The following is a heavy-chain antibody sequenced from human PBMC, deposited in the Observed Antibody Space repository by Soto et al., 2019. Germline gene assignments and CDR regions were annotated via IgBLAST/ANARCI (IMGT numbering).Heavy chain of an antibody. D-gene: IGHD3-22*01. V-gene: IGHV1-18*01. CDR1: GYDITTYA. CDR2: IDTYNLNT. J-gene: IGHJ3*02. Sequence: GTSVKVSCQASGYDITTYALSWVQQAPGQGIEWLGWIDTYNLNTRYTQKLQGRVTMTADTSTSTADMELRRLRSDDTAVYYCDRDLGAFDYYDSSGDLFNIGGQGTKVAGSS. CDR3: DRDLGAFDYYDSSGDLFNI.